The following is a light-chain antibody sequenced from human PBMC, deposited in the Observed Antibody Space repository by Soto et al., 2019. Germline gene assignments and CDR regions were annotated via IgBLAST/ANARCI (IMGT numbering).Light chain of an antibody. CDR2: KAS. V-gene: IGKV1-5*03. J-gene: IGKJ1*01. CDR3: QQYNDKWT. CDR1: QSISSW. Sequence: IQMTPSPSTPFASVGDRVTITFRASQSISSWLDWYQQKPGKAPNLLIYKASSLQSGVPSRFSGSGSGTEFTLTISSLQPDDCGTYYCQQYNDKWTFGQGTKV.